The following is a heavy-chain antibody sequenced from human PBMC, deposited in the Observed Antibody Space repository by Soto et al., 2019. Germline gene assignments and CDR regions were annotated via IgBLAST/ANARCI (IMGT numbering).Heavy chain of an antibody. CDR1: GLSFSTYA. CDR3: ARDVDRTSHLNRFDP. CDR2: ISYDENNK. J-gene: IGHJ5*02. D-gene: IGHD5-12*01. Sequence: GGSLRLSCAASGLSFSTYAIHWVRQPPGKGLEWVAVISYDENNKGYADCVKGRFTISRDNSKNTLNLQMDSLKVEDTAVYYCARDVDRTSHLNRFDPWGQGVMVPVSS. V-gene: IGHV3-30-3*01.